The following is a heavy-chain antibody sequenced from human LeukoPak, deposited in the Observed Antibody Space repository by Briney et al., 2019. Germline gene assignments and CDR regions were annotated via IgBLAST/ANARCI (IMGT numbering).Heavy chain of an antibody. J-gene: IGHJ3*02. D-gene: IGHD1-26*01. CDR3: AVRGPSDLVGATDAFDI. Sequence: EASVKVSCKVSGYALTELSMHWVRQAPGKGLEWMGGFDPEDGETIYAQKFQGRVTMTEDTSTDTAYMELSSLRSEDTAVYYCAVRGPSDLVGATDAFDIWGQGTMVTVSS. V-gene: IGHV1-24*01. CDR1: GYALTELS. CDR2: FDPEDGET.